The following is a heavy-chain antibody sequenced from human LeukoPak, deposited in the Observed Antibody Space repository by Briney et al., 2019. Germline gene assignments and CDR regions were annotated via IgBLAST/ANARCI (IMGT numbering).Heavy chain of an antibody. J-gene: IGHJ4*02. Sequence: GASVKVPCKASGYTFTSYGISWVRQAPGQGLEWMGWISAYNGNTNYAQKFQGRVTMTTDTSTSTAYMELRSLRSDDTAVYYCASGYSSDWQYYFDYWGQGTLVTVSS. D-gene: IGHD6-19*01. CDR3: ASGYSSDWQYYFDY. V-gene: IGHV1-18*04. CDR1: GYTFTSYG. CDR2: ISAYNGNT.